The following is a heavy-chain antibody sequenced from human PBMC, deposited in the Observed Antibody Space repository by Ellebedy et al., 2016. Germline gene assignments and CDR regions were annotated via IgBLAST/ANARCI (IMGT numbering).Heavy chain of an antibody. Sequence: GGSLRLSCAASGFTFSSYAMSWVRQAPGKGLQWVSYITGPSSKIYYADSVKGRFTISRDNAQNSVFLQMSSLTTEDTAVYYCARSVEGHFDYWGQGTLVTVSS. J-gene: IGHJ4*02. D-gene: IGHD6-19*01. CDR3: ARSVEGHFDY. CDR2: ITGPSSKI. CDR1: GFTFSSYA. V-gene: IGHV3-48*04.